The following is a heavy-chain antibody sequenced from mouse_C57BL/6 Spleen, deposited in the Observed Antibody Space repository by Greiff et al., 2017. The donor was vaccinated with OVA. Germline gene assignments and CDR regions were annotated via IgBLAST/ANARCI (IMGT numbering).Heavy chain of an antibody. CDR1: GYAFTNYL. CDR3: AREGDYGEFAY. D-gene: IGHD2-4*01. CDR2: INPGSGGT. Sequence: QVQLQQSGAELVRPGTSVKVSCKASGYAFTNYLIGWVKQRPGQGLEWIGVINPGSGGTNYNEKFKGKATLTADKSSSTAYMQLSSLTSEDSAVYFCAREGDYGEFAYWGQGTLVTVSA. J-gene: IGHJ3*01. V-gene: IGHV1-54*01.